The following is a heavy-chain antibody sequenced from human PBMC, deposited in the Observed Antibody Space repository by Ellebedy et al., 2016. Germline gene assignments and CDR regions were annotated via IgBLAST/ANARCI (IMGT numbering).Heavy chain of an antibody. J-gene: IGHJ5*02. D-gene: IGHD6-13*01. CDR3: VRAPQPSHYTIAWYGWFEP. CDR2: IKSDGSST. Sequence: GESLKISXAASGFTFSNYWMHWIRQAPGKGLEWVSRIKSDGSSTRYADSVEGRFTISRDNAKNTLYLQMNSLTAEDTALYYCVRAPQPSHYTIAWYGWFEPWGQGTLVTVSS. CDR1: GFTFSNYW. V-gene: IGHV3-74*01.